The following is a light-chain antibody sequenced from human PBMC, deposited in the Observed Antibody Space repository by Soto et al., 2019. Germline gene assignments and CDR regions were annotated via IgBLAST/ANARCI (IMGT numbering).Light chain of an antibody. CDR3: QQYGSTPGFT. J-gene: IGKJ3*01. CDR1: RSLSDHH. V-gene: IGKV3-20*01. Sequence: VLTLSPGTLSLSPGETAALSCRASRSLSDHHLAWYQQKPVQAPTLLIYGASSRATGIPARFRGSGSGTDFTLTISRLEHEDFAVYYCQQYGSTPGFTFGPGTKVDIK. CDR2: GAS.